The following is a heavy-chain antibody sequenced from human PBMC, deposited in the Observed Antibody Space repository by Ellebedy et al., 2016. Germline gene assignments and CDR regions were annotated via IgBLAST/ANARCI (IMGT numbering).Heavy chain of an antibody. J-gene: IGHJ4*02. CDR3: AKEFVYIAVAQPHY. Sequence: GGSLRLSXAASGFTFSDYYMSWIRQAPGKGLEWVSYISSSGSTIYYADSVKGRFTISRDNAKNSLYLQMNSLRAEDTAVYYCAKEFVYIAVAQPHYWGQGTLVTVSS. CDR2: ISSSGSTI. D-gene: IGHD6-19*01. V-gene: IGHV3-11*01. CDR1: GFTFSDYY.